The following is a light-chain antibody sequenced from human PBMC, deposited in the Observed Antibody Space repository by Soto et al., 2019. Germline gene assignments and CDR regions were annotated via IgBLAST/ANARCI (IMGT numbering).Light chain of an antibody. V-gene: IGKV1-5*03. CDR1: QSISSW. J-gene: IGKJ1*01. CDR2: KAS. Sequence: DIQMTQSPSTLSASVGDRVTITCRASQSISSWLAWYQQKPGKAPKLLIYKASSLESGVPSRSSGSGSGTEFTLTFSSLQPDDFATYYCQQYNSYWTFGKGTKV. CDR3: QQYNSYWT.